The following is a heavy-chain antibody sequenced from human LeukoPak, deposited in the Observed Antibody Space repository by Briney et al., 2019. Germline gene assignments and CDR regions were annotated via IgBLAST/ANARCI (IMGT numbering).Heavy chain of an antibody. J-gene: IGHJ4*02. V-gene: IGHV3-30*18. CDR1: GFTFSSG. CDR2: ISYDGNHK. CDR3: AKGELHFNTCSFDY. D-gene: IGHD1-26*01. Sequence: TGTSLRLSCAASGFTFSSGMHWVRQAPGKGLEWVAVISYDGNHKYYGDSVKGRFTISRDNSRNTLYLQMDSLKTVDTAVYYCAKGELHFNTCSFDYWGQGTLVTVSS.